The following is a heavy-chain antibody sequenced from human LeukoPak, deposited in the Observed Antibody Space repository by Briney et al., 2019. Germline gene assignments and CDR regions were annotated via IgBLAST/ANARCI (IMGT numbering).Heavy chain of an antibody. V-gene: IGHV5-51*01. CDR1: GYSFTSYW. Sequence: GESLKISCKGSGYSFTSYWIGWVRQMPEKGLEWMGIIYPGDSDTRYSPSFQGQVTISADKSISTAYLQWSSLKASDTAMYYCAVISGSYFYYFDYWGQGTLVTVSS. CDR3: AVISGSYFYYFDY. CDR2: IYPGDSDT. J-gene: IGHJ4*02. D-gene: IGHD1-26*01.